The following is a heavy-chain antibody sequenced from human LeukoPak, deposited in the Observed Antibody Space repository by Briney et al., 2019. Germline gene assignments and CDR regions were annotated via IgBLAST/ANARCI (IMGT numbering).Heavy chain of an antibody. V-gene: IGHV1-18*01. CDR2: ISAYNGNT. CDR1: GYTFTSYG. CDR3: ARDSTLRYFDCLSPENWFDP. J-gene: IGHJ5*02. Sequence: GASVKVSCKASGYTFTSYGISWVRQAPGQGLEWMGWISAYNGNTNYAQKLQGRVTMTTDTSTSTAYMELRSLRSDDTAVYYCARDSTLRYFDCLSPENWFDPWGQGTLVTVSS. D-gene: IGHD3-9*01.